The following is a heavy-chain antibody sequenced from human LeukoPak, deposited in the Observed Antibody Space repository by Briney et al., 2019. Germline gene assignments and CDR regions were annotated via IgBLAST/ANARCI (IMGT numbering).Heavy chain of an antibody. V-gene: IGHV4-34*01. CDR3: ATEGYYYGMDV. Sequence: SETLSLTCAVYGGSFSGYYWSWIRQPPGKGLEWTGEINHSGSTNYNPSLKSRVTMSVDTSKNQFSLKLSSVTAADTAVYYCATEGYYYGMDVWGQGTTVTVSS. CDR1: GGSFSGYY. CDR2: INHSGST. J-gene: IGHJ6*02.